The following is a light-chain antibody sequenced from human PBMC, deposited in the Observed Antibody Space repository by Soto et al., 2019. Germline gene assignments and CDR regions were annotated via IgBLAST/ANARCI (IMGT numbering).Light chain of an antibody. CDR2: GAS. CDR1: ECVGSD. CDR3: QQYNTWPQT. J-gene: IGKJ1*01. Sequence: ILLTQSPVTLSVHPGERATFSCRASECVGSDLAWYQQKAGRAPRLPIFGASTRATAIPARFRGSASGTEFTLTISSLQSEDFAVYYCQQYNTWPQTFGQGTK. V-gene: IGKV3-15*01.